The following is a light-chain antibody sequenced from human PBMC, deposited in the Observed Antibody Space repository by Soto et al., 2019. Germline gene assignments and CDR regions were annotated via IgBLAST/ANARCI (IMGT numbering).Light chain of an antibody. V-gene: IGKV3-11*01. CDR3: QQRSKWPVT. Sequence: MVLTQSPCTLSLSTGETATLSCRASQSVSNNYLAWYQQKPGQAPRRLIYDASNRATGIPARFSGTGSGTDFTLTISSLEPEDFAVYYCQQRSKWPVTFGQGTKVDIK. CDR1: QSVSNNY. CDR2: DAS. J-gene: IGKJ1*01.